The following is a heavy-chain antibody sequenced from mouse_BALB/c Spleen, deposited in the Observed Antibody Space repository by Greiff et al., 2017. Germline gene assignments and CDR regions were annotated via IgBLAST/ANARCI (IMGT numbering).Heavy chain of an antibody. Sequence: EVKLVESGGGLVQPGGSRKLSCAASGFTFSSFGMHWVRQAPEKGLEWVAYISSGSSTIYYADTVKGRFTISRDNPKNTLFLQMTSLRSEDTAMYYCARGDGYSHFDYWGQGTTLTVSS. J-gene: IGHJ2*01. CDR1: GFTFSSFG. D-gene: IGHD2-3*01. CDR3: ARGDGYSHFDY. CDR2: ISSGSSTI. V-gene: IGHV5-17*02.